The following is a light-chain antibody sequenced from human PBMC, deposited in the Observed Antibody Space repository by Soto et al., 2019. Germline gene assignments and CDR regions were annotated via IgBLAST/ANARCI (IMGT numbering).Light chain of an antibody. Sequence: DIVMTQSPDSLAVSLGERATINCKSSQTVFYSSNTKNYLAWYQQKSGQPPKSLIYWASSRESGVPDRFSGSGSGTDFTLTISSLQAEDVAVYYCQQYYTTPHTFGGGTKVEIK. CDR1: QTVFYSSNTKNY. J-gene: IGKJ4*01. CDR2: WAS. V-gene: IGKV4-1*01. CDR3: QQYYTTPHT.